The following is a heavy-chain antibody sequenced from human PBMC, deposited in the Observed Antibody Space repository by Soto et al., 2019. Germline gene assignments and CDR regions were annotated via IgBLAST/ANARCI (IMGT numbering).Heavy chain of an antibody. CDR3: TNNFV. V-gene: IGHV3-73*01. CDR1: GFAFNDST. Sequence: DVQVVQSGGGLVEPGGSLKLSCAASGFAFNDSTMHRVRQASGKGLEWVARVRSKSNNYATAYPASVKGRFIVSRDDSMGTTSLQMTSLKPEDTAIYYCTNNFVWGQGVLVTVS. D-gene: IGHD2-15*01. J-gene: IGHJ4*02. CDR2: VRSKSNNYAT.